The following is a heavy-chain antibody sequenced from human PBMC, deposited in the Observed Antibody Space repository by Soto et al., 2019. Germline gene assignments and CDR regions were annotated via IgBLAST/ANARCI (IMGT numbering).Heavy chain of an antibody. CDR2: IYYSGST. J-gene: IGHJ4*02. CDR3: ARILMNYYRLDY. V-gene: IGHV4-30-4*01. Sequence: SETLSLTCTVSXGSINRADYCWSCIRQPPGKGLEWIGDIYYSGSTYYNPSLKSRAGISVDSSKSQVSLKLTSVTAADTAVYFCARILMNYYRLDYWGQGALVTVS. CDR1: XGSINRADYC. D-gene: IGHD3-10*01.